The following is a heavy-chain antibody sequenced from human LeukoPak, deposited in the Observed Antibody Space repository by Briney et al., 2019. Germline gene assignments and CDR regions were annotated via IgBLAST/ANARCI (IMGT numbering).Heavy chain of an antibody. CDR1: GGTFSSYA. CDR3: ASPGGIQLWFRFDY. Sequence: ASVKVSCKASGGTFSSYAISWVRQAPGQGLEWMGRIIPILGIANCAQKFQGRVTITADKSTSTAYMELSSLRSEDTAVYYCASPGGIQLWFRFDYWGQGTLVTVSS. CDR2: IIPILGIA. J-gene: IGHJ4*02. V-gene: IGHV1-69*04. D-gene: IGHD5-18*01.